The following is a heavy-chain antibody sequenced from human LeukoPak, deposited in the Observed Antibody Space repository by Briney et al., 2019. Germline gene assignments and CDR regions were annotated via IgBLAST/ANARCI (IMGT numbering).Heavy chain of an antibody. J-gene: IGHJ5*02. CDR1: GGSISGYY. CDR3: ARNVLRYFDWLPTRRRRNWFDP. Sequence: SETLSLTCTVSGGSISGYYWNWIRQPAGKGLEWTGHIYTSGSTNYNPSLKSRVTMSVDTSKNQFSLNLSSVTAADTAVYYCARNVLRYFDWLPTRRRRNWFDPWGQGTLVTVSS. V-gene: IGHV4-4*07. CDR2: IYTSGST. D-gene: IGHD3-9*01.